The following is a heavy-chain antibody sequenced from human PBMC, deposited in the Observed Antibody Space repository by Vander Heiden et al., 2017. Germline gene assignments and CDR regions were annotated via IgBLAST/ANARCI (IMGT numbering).Heavy chain of an antibody. D-gene: IGHD5-12*01. J-gene: IGHJ2*01. CDR1: GFTLSNYW. CDR3: ARESRATYWYFDL. CDR2: IKSDGSST. V-gene: IGHV3-74*01. Sequence: EVQLVESGGGLVQPGGSLRLSCAASGFTLSNYWMHWVRQAPGKGLVWVSRIKSDGSSTYYADSVKGRFTVSRDNAKNTLYMGMNSLRVEDTAVYYCARESRATYWYFDLWGRGTLVTVSS.